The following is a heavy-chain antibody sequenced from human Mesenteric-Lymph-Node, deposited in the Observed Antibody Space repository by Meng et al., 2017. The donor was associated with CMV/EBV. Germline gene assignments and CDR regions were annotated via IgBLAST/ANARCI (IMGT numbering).Heavy chain of an antibody. Sequence: ASVKVSCKASGYTFTGYYMHWVRQAPGQGLEWMGWINPNSGGTNYAQKFQGRVTMTRDTSISTAYMELSRLRSDDTAVYYCASGYCSSTSCPPDAFDIWGQGTMVTVSS. V-gene: IGHV1-2*02. J-gene: IGHJ3*02. D-gene: IGHD2-2*01. CDR3: ASGYCSSTSCPPDAFDI. CDR2: INPNSGGT. CDR1: GYTFTGYY.